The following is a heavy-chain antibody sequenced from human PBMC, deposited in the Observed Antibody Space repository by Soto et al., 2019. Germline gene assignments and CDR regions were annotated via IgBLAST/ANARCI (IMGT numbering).Heavy chain of an antibody. V-gene: IGHV3-15*07. CDR3: TTDRPYDYNSSSHKR. Sequence: GRSLRLSCAPSGYTFSNAWMHWVRQAPGKGPEWVRRIKSKTDGGTTDYAAHVEGRFTISRDDSIDTVYLQMNSLKPEDTAVYYCTTDRPYDYNSSSHKRWGQRALVTVSS. CDR2: IKSKTDGGTT. D-gene: IGHD3-22*01. CDR1: GYTFSNAW. J-gene: IGHJ4*02.